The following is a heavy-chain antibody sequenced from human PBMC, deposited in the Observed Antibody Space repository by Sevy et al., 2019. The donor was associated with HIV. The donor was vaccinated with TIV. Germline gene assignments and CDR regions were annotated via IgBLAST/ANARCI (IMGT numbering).Heavy chain of an antibody. CDR1: GFTFSSYS. CDR3: ARDQDKGAYGSGFFWFSHEHTGKDY. V-gene: IGHV3-21*01. J-gene: IGHJ4*02. D-gene: IGHD3-10*01. Sequence: GGSLRLSCAASGFTFSSYSMNWVRQAPGKGLEWVSSISSSSSYIYYAGSVKGRFTISRDNAKNSRYLQMNSLRAEDTAVYYCARDQDKGAYGSGFFWFSHEHTGKDYWGQGTMVTVSS. CDR2: ISSSSSYI.